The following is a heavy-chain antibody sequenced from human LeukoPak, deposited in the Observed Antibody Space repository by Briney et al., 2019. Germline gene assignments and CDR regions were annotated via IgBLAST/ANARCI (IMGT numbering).Heavy chain of an antibody. Sequence: SETLSLTCTVSGGSITSYYWSWLRQPPGKGLEWIGYIYYSGSTNYNPSLKSRVTISVDTSKNQFSLKLSSVTAADTAVYYCARDRDSSSWYTARYLDYWGQGTLVTVSS. CDR3: ARDRDSSSWYTARYLDY. CDR2: IYYSGST. J-gene: IGHJ4*02. V-gene: IGHV4-59*01. CDR1: GGSITSYY. D-gene: IGHD6-13*01.